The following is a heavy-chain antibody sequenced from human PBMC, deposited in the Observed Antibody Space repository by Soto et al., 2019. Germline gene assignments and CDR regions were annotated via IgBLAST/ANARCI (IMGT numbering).Heavy chain of an antibody. CDR3: ARDRSDTAMVSFDY. CDR1: GYTFTSYY. V-gene: IGHV1-18*04. Sequence: ASVKVSCKASGYTFTSYYMHWVRQAPGQGLEWMGLINANNGNTNYAQKLQGRVTMTTDTSTSTAYMELRSLRSDDTAVYYCARDRSDTAMVSFDYWGQGTLVTVSS. D-gene: IGHD5-18*01. CDR2: INANNGNT. J-gene: IGHJ4*02.